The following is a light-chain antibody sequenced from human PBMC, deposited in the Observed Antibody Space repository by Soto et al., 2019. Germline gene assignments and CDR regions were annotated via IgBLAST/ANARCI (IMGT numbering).Light chain of an antibody. Sequence: DIPMTQSPSSLSASVGDRVTIACRASQNITNFLNWYQHNPGKAPNLLIFAASHLQSGVSSRFSGSGSGTDFTLTISSLHPEDFATYYCQQYYSYPFTFGPGTKVDIK. CDR1: QNITNF. CDR2: AAS. CDR3: QQYYSYPFT. J-gene: IGKJ3*01. V-gene: IGKV1-39*01.